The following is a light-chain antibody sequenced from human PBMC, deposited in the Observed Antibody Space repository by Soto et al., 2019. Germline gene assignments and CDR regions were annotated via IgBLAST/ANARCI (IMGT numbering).Light chain of an antibody. Sequence: DIQMTQSPSTLSASAGDRVTITCRASQSISTLLAWYQQKPGKVPKLLIYKASSLESGVPSRFSGSGSGTEFTLTISSLHPDDFATYYCQQYKSYPLTFGGGTKVEI. CDR3: QQYKSYPLT. J-gene: IGKJ4*01. V-gene: IGKV1-5*03. CDR2: KAS. CDR1: QSISTL.